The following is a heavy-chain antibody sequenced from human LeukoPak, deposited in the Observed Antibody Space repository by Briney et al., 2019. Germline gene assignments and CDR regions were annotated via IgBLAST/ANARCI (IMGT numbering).Heavy chain of an antibody. CDR1: GGTFSSYA. J-gene: IGHJ5*02. CDR2: IIPIFGTA. CDR3: ARGLAGSQITIFGVVTYNWFDP. D-gene: IGHD3-3*01. V-gene: IGHV1-69*01. Sequence: SSVKVSCKASGGTFSSYAISWVRQAPGQGLEWMGGIIPIFGTANYAQKFQGRVTITADESTSTAYMELSSLRSEDTAVYYCARGLAGSQITIFGVVTYNWFDPWGQGTLVTVSS.